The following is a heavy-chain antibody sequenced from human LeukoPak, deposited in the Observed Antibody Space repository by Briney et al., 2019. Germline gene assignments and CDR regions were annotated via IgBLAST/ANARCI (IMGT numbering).Heavy chain of an antibody. CDR2: INHSGST. J-gene: IGHJ4*02. V-gene: IGHV4-34*01. CDR3: ASDRSGLSFCF. CDR1: GGSFSGYY. Sequence: KTSETLFLTCAAYGGSFSGYYWSWIRQPPGKGLEWIGVINHSGSTNYNPSLKSRVTISVDTSKNQFSLKLSCLTAEDTAVYYCASDRSGLSFCFWGQGTLVTVS. D-gene: IGHD3-22*01.